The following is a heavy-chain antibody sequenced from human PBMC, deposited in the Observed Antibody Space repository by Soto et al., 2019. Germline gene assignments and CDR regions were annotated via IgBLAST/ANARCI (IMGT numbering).Heavy chain of an antibody. CDR3: ARIVRDMLTGYYSAADY. CDR1: GFSLSNARMG. D-gene: IGHD3-9*01. J-gene: IGHJ4*02. CDR2: MFSNDEK. V-gene: IGHV2-26*01. Sequence: QVTLKESGPVLVKPTETLTLTCTDSGFSLSNARMGVSWIRQPPGKALERLAHMFSNDEKSYSTSLKSRLTIPKDTSKSQVVVTMTNMDPVDTATYYCARIVRDMLTGYYSAADYWGQGTMVTVSS.